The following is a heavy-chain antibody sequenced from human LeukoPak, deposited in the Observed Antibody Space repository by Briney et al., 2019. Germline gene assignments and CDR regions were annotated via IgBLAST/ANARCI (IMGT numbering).Heavy chain of an antibody. J-gene: IGHJ6*02. CDR1: GYTFTSYG. D-gene: IGHD2-15*01. CDR2: ISAYNGNT. Sequence: ASVKVSCKASGYTFTSYGISWVRQAPGQGLEWMGWISAYNGNTNYAQKLQGRVTMTTDTSTSTAYMELRSLRSDDTAVYYCARDGWPLPYSYYGMDVWGQGTTVTVSS. V-gene: IGHV1-18*01. CDR3: ARDGWPLPYSYYGMDV.